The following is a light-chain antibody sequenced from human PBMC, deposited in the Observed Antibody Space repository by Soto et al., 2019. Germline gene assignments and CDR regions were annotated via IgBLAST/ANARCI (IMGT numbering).Light chain of an antibody. Sequence: QSALTQPASVSGSPGQSIAFSCTGTSSDVGGYNSVSWYQQHPGKAPKLVIYDVSNRPSGVSNRFSGSKSGNTASLTISGLQAEDEADYYCSSCTSSSTWVFGGGTKLTVL. CDR3: SSCTSSSTWV. J-gene: IGLJ3*02. CDR2: DVS. V-gene: IGLV2-14*03. CDR1: SSDVGGYNS.